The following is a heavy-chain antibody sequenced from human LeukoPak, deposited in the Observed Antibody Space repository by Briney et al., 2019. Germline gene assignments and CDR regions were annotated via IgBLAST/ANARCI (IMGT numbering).Heavy chain of an antibody. V-gene: IGHV3-11*01. CDR2: ISPGGNTI. D-gene: IGHD6-19*01. Sequence: GGSLRLSCAASGFTFSDYHMNWIRQAPGKGLEWVSYISPGGNTIYFADSVNGRFTLSRDSARNSQSLQMNSLTAEDTAVYYCAAGRDIAVAGPGGYLDYWGRGTLVTVSS. J-gene: IGHJ4*02. CDR3: AAGRDIAVAGPGGYLDY. CDR1: GFTFSDYH.